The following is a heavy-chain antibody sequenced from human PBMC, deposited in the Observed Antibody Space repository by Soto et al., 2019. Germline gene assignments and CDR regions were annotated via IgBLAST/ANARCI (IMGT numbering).Heavy chain of an antibody. CDR2: IYYSGTT. CDR1: GGSISSDSYY. Sequence: SETLSLTCTVSGGSISSDSYYWGWIRQPPGKGLEWIGSIYYSGTTYYNPSLKSRVTISVDTSKNQFSLKLSSVTAADTAVYYCARLSGSYLTLDYWGQGTLVTVSS. J-gene: IGHJ4*02. V-gene: IGHV4-39*01. D-gene: IGHD1-26*01. CDR3: ARLSGSYLTLDY.